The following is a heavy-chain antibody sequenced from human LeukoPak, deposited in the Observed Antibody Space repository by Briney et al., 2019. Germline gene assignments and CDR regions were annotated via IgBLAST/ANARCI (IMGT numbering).Heavy chain of an antibody. J-gene: IGHJ4*02. CDR1: GFTLRNYA. CDR3: AKSGYNRFDY. Sequence: GGSLRLSCAASGFTLRNYAMSWVRQAPGKGLEWVSAFSGSGVSTHYADSVKGRFTISRDNSKNTLYLQMNSLRAEDTAVYYCAKSGYNRFDYWGQGTLVTVSS. D-gene: IGHD5-24*01. V-gene: IGHV3-23*01. CDR2: FSGSGVST.